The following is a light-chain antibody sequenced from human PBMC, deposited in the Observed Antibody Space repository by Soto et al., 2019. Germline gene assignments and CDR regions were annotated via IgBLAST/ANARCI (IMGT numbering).Light chain of an antibody. Sequence: QSVLAQPASVSGSPGQSITISCTGTSSDVGGYNYVSWYQQHPGKAPKLMIYDVSNRPSGVSNRFSGSKSGNTASLTISGLLAEDEADYHCSSYTSSSTLEVFGGGTKLTVL. J-gene: IGLJ2*01. CDR3: SSYTSSSTLEV. CDR2: DVS. V-gene: IGLV2-14*01. CDR1: SSDVGGYNY.